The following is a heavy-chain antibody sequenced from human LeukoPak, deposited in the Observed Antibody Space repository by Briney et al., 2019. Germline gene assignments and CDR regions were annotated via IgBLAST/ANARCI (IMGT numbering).Heavy chain of an antibody. Sequence: SETLSLTCTVSGGSINSYYWSWIRQPAGKGLEWIGRIFSSGNTIYNPSLKSRVGMSVDTSKNQFSLRLNSVTAADTAVYYCARSPHRLIGHWFDPWGQGTLVTVSS. J-gene: IGHJ5*02. CDR3: ARSPHRLIGHWFDP. V-gene: IGHV4-4*07. CDR2: IFSSGNT. CDR1: GGSINSYY. D-gene: IGHD3-16*01.